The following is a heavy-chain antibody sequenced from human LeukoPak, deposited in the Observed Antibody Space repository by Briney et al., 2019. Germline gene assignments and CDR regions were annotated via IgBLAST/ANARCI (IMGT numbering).Heavy chain of an antibody. Sequence: GESLKISCKGSGYSFTSYWIGWVRQMPGKGLEWMGIIYPGDSDTRYSPSFQGQVTISADKSISTAYLQWSSLKASDTAMCYCARMGELLWFGEFHRYFDYWGQGTLVTVPS. J-gene: IGHJ4*02. V-gene: IGHV5-51*01. D-gene: IGHD3-10*01. CDR3: ARMGELLWFGEFHRYFDY. CDR1: GYSFTSYW. CDR2: IYPGDSDT.